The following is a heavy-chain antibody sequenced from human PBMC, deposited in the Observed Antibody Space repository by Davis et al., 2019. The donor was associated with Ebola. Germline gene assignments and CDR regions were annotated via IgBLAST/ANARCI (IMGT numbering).Heavy chain of an antibody. V-gene: IGHV3-48*01. CDR3: ARRVDY. CDR1: GFTLGTYS. J-gene: IGHJ4*02. CDR2: INSRSNTI. Sequence: GESLKISCATSGFTLGTYSMNWVRQAPGKGLEWVSYINSRSNTIYYADSVKGRFTISRDNAKNSLYLQMNSLRAEDTAVYYCARRVDYWGQGTLVTVSS.